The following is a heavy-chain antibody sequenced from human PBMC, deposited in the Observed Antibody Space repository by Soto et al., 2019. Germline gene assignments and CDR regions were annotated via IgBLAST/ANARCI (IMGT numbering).Heavy chain of an antibody. CDR1: GYTFTSYG. CDR3: ARDLEADWLAARIDAFDI. V-gene: IGHV1-18*01. D-gene: IGHD6-6*01. Sequence: GASVKVACKASGYTFTSYGISWVRQAPGQGLEWMGWISAYNGNTNYAQKLQGRVTMTTDTSTSTAYMELRSLRSDDTAVYYCARDLEADWLAARIDAFDIWGQGTMVTVSS. J-gene: IGHJ3*02. CDR2: ISAYNGNT.